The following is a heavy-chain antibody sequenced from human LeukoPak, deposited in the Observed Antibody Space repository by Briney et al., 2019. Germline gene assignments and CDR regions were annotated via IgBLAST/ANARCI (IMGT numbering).Heavy chain of an antibody. V-gene: IGHV1-18*01. J-gene: IGHJ6*02. CDR2: FSAYNGNT. Sequence: SVKFSCKASGYIFTSYGISWVRQAPGQGLDWMGWFSAYNGNTNSAQKLQGRVTMTTDTSTSTAYMELRSLRSDDTAVYYCARDVVDTAMVSPLFYYYYYGMDVWGQGTTVTVSS. CDR3: ARDVVDTAMVSPLFYYYYYGMDV. CDR1: GYIFTSYG. D-gene: IGHD5-18*01.